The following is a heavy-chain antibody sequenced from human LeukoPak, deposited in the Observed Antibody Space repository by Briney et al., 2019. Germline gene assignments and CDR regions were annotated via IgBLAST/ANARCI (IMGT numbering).Heavy chain of an antibody. CDR1: GFTFSSYA. CDR3: ARVLSGSYPVDY. J-gene: IGHJ4*02. CDR2: ISYDGSNK. Sequence: GSLRLSCAASGFTFSSYAMHWVRQAPGKGLEWVAVISYDGSNKYYADSVKGRFTISRDNSKNTLYLQMNSLRAEDTAVYYCARVLSGSYPVDYWGQGTLVTVSS. D-gene: IGHD1-26*01. V-gene: IGHV3-30-3*01.